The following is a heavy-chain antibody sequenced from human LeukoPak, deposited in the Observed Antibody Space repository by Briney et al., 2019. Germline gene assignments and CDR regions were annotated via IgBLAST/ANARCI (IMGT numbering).Heavy chain of an antibody. CDR3: ARAGRAYSSSWYWFDP. D-gene: IGHD6-13*01. J-gene: IGHJ5*02. V-gene: IGHV3-48*01. Sequence: GGSLRLSCAASGFIFSSYGMNWVRQAPGKGLEWVSYISSSSSTIYCADSVKGRFTISRDNAKNSLYLQMNSLRAEDTAVYYCARAGRAYSSSWYWFDPWGQGTLVTVSS. CDR2: ISSSSSTI. CDR1: GFIFSSYG.